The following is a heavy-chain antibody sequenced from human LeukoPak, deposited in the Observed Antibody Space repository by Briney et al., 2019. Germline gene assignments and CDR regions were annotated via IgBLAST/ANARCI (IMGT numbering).Heavy chain of an antibody. Sequence: PGGSLRLSCAASGFTSSSYSMNWVRQAPGKGLEWVSSISSSSSYIYYADSVKGRFTISRDNAKNSLYLQMNSLRAEDTAAYYCARGGEMATIKGVYYFDYWGQGTLVTVSS. CDR2: ISSSSSYI. CDR1: GFTSSSYS. D-gene: IGHD5-24*01. V-gene: IGHV3-21*01. J-gene: IGHJ4*02. CDR3: ARGGEMATIKGVYYFDY.